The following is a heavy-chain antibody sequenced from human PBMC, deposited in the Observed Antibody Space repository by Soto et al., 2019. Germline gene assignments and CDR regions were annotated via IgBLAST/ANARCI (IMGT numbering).Heavy chain of an antibody. V-gene: IGHV2-5*01. D-gene: IGHD2-2*01. CDR2: VH. CDR1: GFSLSTRGRT. Sequence: SGRTLVNPAQALTLTCAVAGFSLSTRGRTLGWIRQPPGEAPEWLAVVHQYSPSLQSRLTFTKDTSTNQVVLTMTDMDPADTATYHCTLRDHCRKGPVXWGPGILLPASX. CDR3: TLRDHCRKGPVX. J-gene: IGHJ4*02.